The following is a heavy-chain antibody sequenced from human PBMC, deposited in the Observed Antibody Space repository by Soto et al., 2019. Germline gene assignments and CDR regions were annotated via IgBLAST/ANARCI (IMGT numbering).Heavy chain of an antibody. J-gene: IGHJ2*01. D-gene: IGHD6-13*01. CDR1: GGSISSSSYY. CDR2: IYYSGST. Sequence: PSETLSLTCTVSGGSISSSSYYWGWIRQPPGKGLEWIGSIYYSGSTYYNPSLKSRVTISVDTSKNQFSLKLSSVTAADTAVYYCXAVESPLAAAGYWYFDLWGRGTLVTVSS. V-gene: IGHV4-39*01. CDR3: XAVESPLAAAGYWYFDL.